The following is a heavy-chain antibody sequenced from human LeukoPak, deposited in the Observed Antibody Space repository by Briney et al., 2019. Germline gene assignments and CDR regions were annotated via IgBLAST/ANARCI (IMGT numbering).Heavy chain of an antibody. Sequence: PGGSLRLSCAASGFTFSSYSMNWVRQAPGKGLEWVSSISSSSSYIYYADSVKGRFTISRDTSKSTLYLQMNSLRAEDTAVYYCAKRSGDSYYLDSWGQGTLVTVSS. V-gene: IGHV3-21*04. CDR2: ISSSSSYI. D-gene: IGHD2-21*02. CDR3: AKRSGDSYYLDS. J-gene: IGHJ4*02. CDR1: GFTFSSYS.